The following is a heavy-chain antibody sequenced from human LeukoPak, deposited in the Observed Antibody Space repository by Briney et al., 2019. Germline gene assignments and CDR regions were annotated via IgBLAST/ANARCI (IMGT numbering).Heavy chain of an antibody. J-gene: IGHJ6*03. Sequence: ASVKVSCKASGYTFTSYGISWVRQAPGQGLEWMGWIITYNGNTNYALKLQDRVTVTTDTSTSTAYMELRSLRSDDTAVYYCARDYPRIMITFGGVIPNMDVWGKGTTVTVSS. CDR2: IITYNGNT. D-gene: IGHD3-16*02. CDR1: GYTFTSYG. CDR3: ARDYPRIMITFGGVIPNMDV. V-gene: IGHV1-18*01.